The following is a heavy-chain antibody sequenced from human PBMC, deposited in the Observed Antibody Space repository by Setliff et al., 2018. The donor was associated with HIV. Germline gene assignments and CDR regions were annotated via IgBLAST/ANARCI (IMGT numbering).Heavy chain of an antibody. CDR3: ARDQGYSYGFYAFDI. CDR2: IYYSGGT. J-gene: IGHJ3*02. Sequence: SETLSLTCTVSGGFISSSSYYWGWIRQPPGKGLEWIGSIYYSGGTYCNPSLKSRVTISVNTSKNQFSLKLSSVTAADTAVYYCARDQGYSYGFYAFDIWGQGTMVTVS. CDR1: GGFISSSSYY. V-gene: IGHV4-39*07. D-gene: IGHD5-18*01.